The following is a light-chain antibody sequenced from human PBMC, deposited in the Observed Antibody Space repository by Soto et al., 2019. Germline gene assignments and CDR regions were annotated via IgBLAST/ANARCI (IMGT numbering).Light chain of an antibody. CDR3: HQRQSWPRT. J-gene: IGKJ1*01. Sequence: EIVMTQSAATLSVYPGERATLSCRASQSVSSSYLAWYQQKPGQAPRLLIYGASSRATGIPDRFSGSGPGTDFTLTISDVEPEDFAVYYCHQRQSWPRTFAQRTKADI. CDR2: GAS. CDR1: QSVSSSY. V-gene: IGKV3D-20*02.